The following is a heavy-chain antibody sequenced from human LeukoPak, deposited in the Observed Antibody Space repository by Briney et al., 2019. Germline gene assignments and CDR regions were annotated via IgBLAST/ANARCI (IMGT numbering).Heavy chain of an antibody. CDR3: ARDLDYYGSGSSPFVY. Sequence: SETLSLTCTVSGGSISSSSYYWGWIRQPPGKGLEWIGSIYYSGSTYYNPSLKSRVTISVDTSKNQFSLKLSSVTAADTAVYYCARDLDYYGSGSSPFVYWGQGTLVTVSS. CDR1: GGSISSSSYY. J-gene: IGHJ4*02. D-gene: IGHD3-10*01. V-gene: IGHV4-39*07. CDR2: IYYSGST.